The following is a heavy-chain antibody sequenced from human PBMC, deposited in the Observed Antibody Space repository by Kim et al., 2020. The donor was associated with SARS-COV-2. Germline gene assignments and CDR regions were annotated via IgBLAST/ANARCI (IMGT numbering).Heavy chain of an antibody. CDR2: ISGSGGST. D-gene: IGHD2-2*01. Sequence: GGSLRLSCAAFGFTFSSYAMSWVRQAPGKGLEWASAISGSGGSTYYADSVKGRLTISRDNPKNTLYLQMNSLRAEDTAVYYCAKLSLVPASYRLGFVYWGKGTLVTVSS. CDR3: AKLSLVPASYRLGFVY. CDR1: GFTFSSYA. V-gene: IGHV3-23*01. J-gene: IGHJ4*02.